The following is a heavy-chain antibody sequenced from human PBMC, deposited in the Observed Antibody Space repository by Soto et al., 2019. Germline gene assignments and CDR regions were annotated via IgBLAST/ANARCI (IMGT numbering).Heavy chain of an antibody. CDR1: GGSISSYY. CDR3: ARLLLYSSGWYGTGYYFDY. V-gene: IGHV4-59*01. D-gene: IGHD6-19*01. Sequence: SETLSLTCTVSGGSISSYYWSWIRQPPGKGLEWIGYIYYSGSTNYNPSLKSRVTISVDTSKNQFSLKLSSVTAADTAVYYCARLLLYSSGWYGTGYYFDYWGQGTLVTVSS. J-gene: IGHJ4*02. CDR2: IYYSGST.